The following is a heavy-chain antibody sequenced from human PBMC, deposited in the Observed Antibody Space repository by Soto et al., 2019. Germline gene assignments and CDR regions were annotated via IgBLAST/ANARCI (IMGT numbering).Heavy chain of an antibody. D-gene: IGHD6-6*01. CDR2: IYYSGST. CDR1: GGSISSYY. CDR3: ARGGPYSSSSYSWFDP. Sequence: PSETLSLTCTASGGSISSYYWSWIRQPPGKGLEWIGYIYYSGSTNYNPSLKSRVTISVDTSKNQFSLKLSSVTAADTAVYYCARGGPYSSSSYSWFDPWGQGTLVTVSS. J-gene: IGHJ5*02. V-gene: IGHV4-59*01.